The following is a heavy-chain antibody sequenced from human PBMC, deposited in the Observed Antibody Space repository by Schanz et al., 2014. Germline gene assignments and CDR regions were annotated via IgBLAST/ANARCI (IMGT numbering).Heavy chain of an antibody. CDR3: ARLYCSTPGCYVSPNGFAKDY. V-gene: IGHV4-34*01. D-gene: IGHD2-2*01. CDR2: INQSGDT. CDR1: GGSFSGYY. J-gene: IGHJ4*02. Sequence: QVQLQQWGAGLLKPSETLSLTCAVSGGSFSGYYWSWIRQPPDTGLEWIGEINQSGDTNYNPSLKSRVTISVDTSNTHSSRKLRSVTAADTAVYYCARLYCSTPGCYVSPNGFAKDYWGQGTLVTVSS.